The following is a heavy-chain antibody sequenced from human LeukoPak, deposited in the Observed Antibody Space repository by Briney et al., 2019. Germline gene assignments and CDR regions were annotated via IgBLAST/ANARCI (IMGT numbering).Heavy chain of an antibody. Sequence: GGSLRLSCAASGFTFSSYWMSWVRQAPGKGLEWVANIKRDGSEKYYVDSVKGRFTISRDNAENSLYLQMNSLRAEDTAVYYCARARDYGSGKANAFDIWGQGTKVTVSS. D-gene: IGHD3-10*01. J-gene: IGHJ3*02. V-gene: IGHV3-7*05. CDR1: GFTFSSYW. CDR2: IKRDGSEK. CDR3: ARARDYGSGKANAFDI.